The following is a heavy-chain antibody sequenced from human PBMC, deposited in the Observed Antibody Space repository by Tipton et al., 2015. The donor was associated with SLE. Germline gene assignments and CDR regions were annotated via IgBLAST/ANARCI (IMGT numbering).Heavy chain of an antibody. CDR3: ARVAVRGVQFVERFDY. Sequence: LRLSCTVSGGSISSSSYYWGWIRQPPGKGLEWIGSIYYSGSTYYNPSLKSRVTISVDTSKNQFSLKLSSVTAADTAVYYCARVAVRGVQFVERFDYWGQGTLVTVSS. CDR2: IYYSGST. D-gene: IGHD3-10*01. CDR1: GGSISSSSYY. J-gene: IGHJ4*02. V-gene: IGHV4-39*07.